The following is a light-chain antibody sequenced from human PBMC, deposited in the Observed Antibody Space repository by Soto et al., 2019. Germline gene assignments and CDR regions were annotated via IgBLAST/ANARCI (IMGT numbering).Light chain of an antibody. CDR3: CSYAGSYTLV. CDR2: DVN. J-gene: IGLJ1*01. Sequence: QSVLTQPRSVSWSPGQSVTISCTGTSSDVGGYNYVSWYQQHPGKAPKLTIYDVNKRPSGVPDRFSGSKSGNTASLTISGLQAEDEADYYCCSYAGSYTLVFGTGTKVTVL. V-gene: IGLV2-11*01. CDR1: SSDVGGYNY.